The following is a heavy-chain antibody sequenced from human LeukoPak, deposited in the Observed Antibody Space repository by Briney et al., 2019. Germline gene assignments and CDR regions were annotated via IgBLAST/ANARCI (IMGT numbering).Heavy chain of an antibody. V-gene: IGHV4-38-2*02. CDR3: ATRYCSGGSCYSLYFDY. Sequence: PSETLSLTCTVSGYSISSGYYWGWIRQPPGKGLEWIGIIYHSGSTYYNPSLKSRVTISVDTSKNQFSLKLSSVTAADTAVYYCATRYCSGGSCYSLYFDYWGQGTLVTVSS. J-gene: IGHJ4*02. CDR1: GYSISSGYY. D-gene: IGHD2-15*01. CDR2: IYHSGST.